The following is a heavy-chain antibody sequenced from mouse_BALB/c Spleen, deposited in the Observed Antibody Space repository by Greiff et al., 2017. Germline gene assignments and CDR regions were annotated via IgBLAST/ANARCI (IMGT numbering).Heavy chain of an antibody. CDR1: GFNIKDTY. J-gene: IGHJ3*01. CDR3: ARGEGGNYYFFAY. V-gene: IGHV14-3*02. D-gene: IGHD2-1*01. CDR2: IDPANGNT. Sequence: EVKVVESGAELVKPGASVKLSCTASGFNIKDTYMHWVKQRPEQGLEWIGRIDPANGNTKYDPKFQGKATITADTSSNTAYLQLSSLTSEDTAVYYCARGEGGNYYFFAYWGQGTLVTVSA.